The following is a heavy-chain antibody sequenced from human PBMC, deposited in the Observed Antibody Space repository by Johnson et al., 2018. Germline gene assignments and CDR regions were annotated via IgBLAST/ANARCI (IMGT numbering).Heavy chain of an antibody. D-gene: IGHD2-2*01. CDR2: ISSSSSYI. V-gene: IGHV3-21*01. J-gene: IGHJ6*03. Sequence: VQLVQSGGGLVKPGGSLRLSCAASGFTFSSYSMNWVRQAPGKGLEWVSSISSSSSYIYYADSVKGRFTIPRDNAKNSLYLQMNSLRAEDTAVYYCARVDGYCSSTSCNYYYYMDVWGKGTTVTVSS. CDR3: ARVDGYCSSTSCNYYYYMDV. CDR1: GFTFSSYS.